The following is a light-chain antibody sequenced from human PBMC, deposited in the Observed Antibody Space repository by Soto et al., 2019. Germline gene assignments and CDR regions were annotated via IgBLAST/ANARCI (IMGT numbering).Light chain of an antibody. CDR1: QSVSSN. CDR3: QQYNNWPPLT. J-gene: IGKJ4*01. Sequence: EILMTQSPATLSVSPGYRATLSCRASQSVSSNLAWYQQKVGQAPRLLIYGASIRATGIPARFSGSGSGTEFTLTISSLQSEDFAVYFCQQYNNWPPLTFGGGTKVEIK. V-gene: IGKV3D-15*01. CDR2: GAS.